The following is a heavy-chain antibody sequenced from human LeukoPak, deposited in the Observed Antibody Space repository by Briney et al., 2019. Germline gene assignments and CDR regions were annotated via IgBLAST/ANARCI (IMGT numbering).Heavy chain of an antibody. CDR1: GYTLTELS. CDR2: FDPEDGET. J-gene: IGHJ5*02. CDR3: ATFSLGGIAAAGTWRRRRPNWFDP. D-gene: IGHD6-13*01. V-gene: IGHV1-24*01. Sequence: ASVKVSCKVSGYTLTELSMHWVRQAPGKGLEWMGGFDPEDGETSYAQKFQGRVTMTEDTSTDTAYMELSSLRSEDTAVYYCATFSLGGIAAAGTWRRRRPNWFDPWGQGTLVTVSS.